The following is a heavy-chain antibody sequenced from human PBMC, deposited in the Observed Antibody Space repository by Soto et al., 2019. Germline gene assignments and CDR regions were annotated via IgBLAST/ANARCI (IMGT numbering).Heavy chain of an antibody. CDR1: GFTFSSYW. D-gene: IGHD2-21*02. Sequence: EVQLVESGGGLVQPGGSLRLSCAASGFTFSSYWMHWVRQAPGKGLVWVSRINSDGSSTSYADSVKGRFTISRDNAKNTLYLQMNSQRAEDTAVYYCARPIPYCGGDCYPDYWGQGTLVTVSS. V-gene: IGHV3-74*01. J-gene: IGHJ4*02. CDR3: ARPIPYCGGDCYPDY. CDR2: INSDGSST.